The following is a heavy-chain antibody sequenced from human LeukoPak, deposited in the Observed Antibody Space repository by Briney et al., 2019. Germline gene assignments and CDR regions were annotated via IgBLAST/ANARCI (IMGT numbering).Heavy chain of an antibody. Sequence: GGSLRLSCAASGFTFSSYSMNWVRQAPGEGLEWVSSISSSTTYIYYADSVKGRFTISRDNAKNSLYLQMNSLRAGDTAVYYCARGDGSGFDYWGQGTLVTVSS. CDR2: ISSSTTYI. CDR1: GFTFSSYS. V-gene: IGHV3-21*01. D-gene: IGHD6-19*01. J-gene: IGHJ4*02. CDR3: ARGDGSGFDY.